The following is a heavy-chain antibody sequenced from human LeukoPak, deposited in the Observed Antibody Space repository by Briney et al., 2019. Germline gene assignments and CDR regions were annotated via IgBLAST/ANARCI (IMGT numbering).Heavy chain of an antibody. D-gene: IGHD2-21*02. CDR1: GYTFTGYY. Sequence: ASVKDSCKASGYTFTGYYMHWVRQAPGHGLEWMGWINPNSGGTNYAQKFQGRVTMTRDTSISTAYMELSRLRSDDTAVYYCAGLVVVTAIQEHDAFDIWGQGTMVTVSS. V-gene: IGHV1-2*02. CDR3: AGLVVVTAIQEHDAFDI. CDR2: INPNSGGT. J-gene: IGHJ3*02.